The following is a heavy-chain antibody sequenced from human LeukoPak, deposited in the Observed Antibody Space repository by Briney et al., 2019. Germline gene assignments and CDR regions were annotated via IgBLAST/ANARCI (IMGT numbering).Heavy chain of an antibody. CDR1: GGSISSYY. CDR3: ARDRGTWNDDGFDY. D-gene: IGHD1-1*01. CDR2: IYYSGST. Sequence: PSETLSLTCTVSGGSISSYYWSWIRQPPGKGLEWIGYIYYSGSTNYNPSLKSRVTISVDTSKNQFSLKLSSVTAADTAVYYCARDRGTWNDDGFDYWGQGTLVTVSS. V-gene: IGHV4-59*12. J-gene: IGHJ4*02.